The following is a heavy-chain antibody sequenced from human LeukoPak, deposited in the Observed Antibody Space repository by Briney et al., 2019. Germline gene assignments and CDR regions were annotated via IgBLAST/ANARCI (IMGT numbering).Heavy chain of an antibody. J-gene: IGHJ4*02. Sequence: ASVTVSCKASGYTFTSYYMHWVRQAPGQGLEWMGWINPNSGGTNYAQKFQGWVTMTRDTSISTAYMELSRLRSDDTAVYYCARVRDYYDSSGSYFDYWGQGTLVTVSS. D-gene: IGHD3-22*01. CDR3: ARVRDYYDSSGSYFDY. CDR2: INPNSGGT. V-gene: IGHV1-2*04. CDR1: GYTFTSYY.